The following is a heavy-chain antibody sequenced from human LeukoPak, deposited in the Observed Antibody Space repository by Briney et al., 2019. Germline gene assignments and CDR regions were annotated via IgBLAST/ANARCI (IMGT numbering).Heavy chain of an antibody. Sequence: SETLSLTCTVSGGSISSYYWSWIRQPPGKGLEWIGYIYYSGSTNYNPSLKSRVTISVDTSKNQFSLKLSSVTAADTAVYYCARHVLTGYRENDAFDIWGQGTMVTVSS. D-gene: IGHD3-9*01. CDR3: ARHVLTGYRENDAFDI. CDR2: IYYSGST. J-gene: IGHJ3*02. V-gene: IGHV4-59*08. CDR1: GGSISSYY.